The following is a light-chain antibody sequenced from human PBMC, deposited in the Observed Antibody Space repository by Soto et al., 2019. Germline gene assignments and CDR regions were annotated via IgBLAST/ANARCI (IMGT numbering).Light chain of an antibody. Sequence: EVLMTQSPPPLSVSPGERVTLSCRASQSININLAWYQQKPGQAPRVLIYGASSRASGIPDRFSGSGSGTDFTLTISRLEHDDFAFYYCQQYHSWPPLTFGGGTRVEIK. CDR1: QSININ. V-gene: IGKV3D-15*01. CDR3: QQYHSWPPLT. CDR2: GAS. J-gene: IGKJ4*01.